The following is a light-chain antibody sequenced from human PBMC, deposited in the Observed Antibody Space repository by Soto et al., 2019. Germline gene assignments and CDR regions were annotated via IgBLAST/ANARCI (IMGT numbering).Light chain of an antibody. CDR2: AAS. Sequence: DIQMSQSPSTLSATVGDRVTITCRASQTISSWLAWYQQKPGKAPKLLIYAASALQSGVPSRFSGSGSGTDFTLTISSLQPEDFATYYCQQRNSYPITFGQGRLLAIK. J-gene: IGKJ5*01. CDR1: QTISSW. CDR3: QQRNSYPIT. V-gene: IGKV1-5*01.